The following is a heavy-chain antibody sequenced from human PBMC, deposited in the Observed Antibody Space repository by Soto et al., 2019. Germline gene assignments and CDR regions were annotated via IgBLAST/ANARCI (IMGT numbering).Heavy chain of an antibody. D-gene: IGHD3-16*02. V-gene: IGHV4-34*01. Sequence: SETLSLTCAVYCGSFSGYYWSWIRQPPGKGLEWIGEINHSGSTNYNPSLRSRVTISVDTSKNQFSLKLSSVTAADTAVYYCARRDDYIWGSYRSTLNYWGQGTLVTVSS. CDR1: CGSFSGYY. J-gene: IGHJ4*02. CDR2: INHSGST. CDR3: ARRDDYIWGSYRSTLNY.